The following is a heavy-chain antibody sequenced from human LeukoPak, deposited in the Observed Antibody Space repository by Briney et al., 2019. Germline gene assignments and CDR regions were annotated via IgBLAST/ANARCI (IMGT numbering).Heavy chain of an antibody. CDR2: ISDRTSDT. CDR1: GFTFSDYY. CDR3: TRVGSSGSVDY. Sequence: GGSLRLSCAASGFTFSDYYMSWIRQAPGKGLEWVSYISDRTSDTNYIDSVKGRFTISRDNAKNSLYLQMNSLRAEDTAVYYCTRVGSSGSVDYWGQGTLITVSS. J-gene: IGHJ4*02. V-gene: IGHV3-11*06. D-gene: IGHD1-1*01.